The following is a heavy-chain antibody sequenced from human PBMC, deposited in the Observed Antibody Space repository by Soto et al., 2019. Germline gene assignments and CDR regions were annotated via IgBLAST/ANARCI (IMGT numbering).Heavy chain of an antibody. J-gene: IGHJ6*02. CDR2: THYSGST. CDR1: GGSISSYF. CDR3: ARDKTGTTLNYFFGIDV. D-gene: IGHD1-7*01. V-gene: IGHV4-59*01. Sequence: PETLSLTCTVSGGSISSYFWSWVRQPPGKGLEWIGYTHYSGSTNYNPSLKSRVTISVDTSKNQFSLNLSSVTSADTAVYFCARDKTGTTLNYFFGIDVWGDGTAVPVSS.